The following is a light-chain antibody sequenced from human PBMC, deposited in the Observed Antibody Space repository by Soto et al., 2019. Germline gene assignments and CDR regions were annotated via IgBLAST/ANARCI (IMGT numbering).Light chain of an antibody. V-gene: IGLV2-14*01. Sequence: QSVLTQPASVSGSPGQSITISCTGTSSDVGGYNYVSWYQQHPGKAPKLMIYEVSNRPSGVSNRFSGSKSGNTASLTISGLQAEDEADYYCCSDTSSSTRVFGGGTKLTVL. CDR1: SSDVGGYNY. J-gene: IGLJ3*02. CDR2: EVS. CDR3: CSDTSSSTRV.